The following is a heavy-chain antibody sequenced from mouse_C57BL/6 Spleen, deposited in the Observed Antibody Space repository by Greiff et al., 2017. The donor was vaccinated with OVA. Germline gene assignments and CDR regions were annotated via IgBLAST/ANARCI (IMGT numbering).Heavy chain of an antibody. CDR2: ISDGGSYT. V-gene: IGHV5-4*01. CDR1: GFTFSSYA. J-gene: IGHJ2*01. Sequence: EVQLQESGGGLVKPGGSLKLSCAASGFTFSSYAMSWVRQTPEKRLEWVATISDGGSYTYYPDNVKGRFTISRDNAKNNLYLQMSHLKSEDTAMYYCARALPVPYYCGSSHYFDYWGQGTTLTVSS. D-gene: IGHD1-1*01. CDR3: ARALPVPYYCGSSHYFDY.